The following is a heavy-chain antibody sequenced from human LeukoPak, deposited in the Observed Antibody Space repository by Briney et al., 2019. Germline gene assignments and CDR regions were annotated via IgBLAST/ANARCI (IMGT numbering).Heavy chain of an antibody. V-gene: IGHV3-30*02. CDR3: AKGSADCSSTTCYAHAEHFQH. J-gene: IGHJ1*01. CDR1: GFTFSNYG. CDR2: IRYDGTNK. Sequence: GGSLRLSCAASGFTFSNYGIHWVRQAPGKGLDWVAFIRYDGTNKYYADSVKGRFTISRVNSKNTLYPQMNSLRAEDTAVYYCAKGSADCSSTTCYAHAEHFQHWGQGTLVTVSS. D-gene: IGHD2-2*01.